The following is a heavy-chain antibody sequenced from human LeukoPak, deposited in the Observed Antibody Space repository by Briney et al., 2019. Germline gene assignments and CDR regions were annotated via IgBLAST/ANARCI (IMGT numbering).Heavy chain of an antibody. CDR3: AKDLGLDYYGLYYYYGMDV. V-gene: IGHV3-21*01. CDR1: GFTFSSYS. D-gene: IGHD3-10*01. Sequence: GGSLRLSCAASGFTFSSYSMNWVRQAPGKGLEWVSSISSSSSYIYYADSVKGRFTISRDNAKNSLYLQMNSLRAEDTAVYYCAKDLGLDYYGLYYYYGMDVWGQGTTVTVSS. CDR2: ISSSSSYI. J-gene: IGHJ6*02.